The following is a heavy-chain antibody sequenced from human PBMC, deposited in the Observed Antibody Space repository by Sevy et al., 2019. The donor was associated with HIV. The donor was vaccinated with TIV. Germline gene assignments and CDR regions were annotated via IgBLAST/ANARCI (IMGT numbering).Heavy chain of an antibody. D-gene: IGHD2-21*02. CDR3: ARGGGYCGGDCYSIDY. Sequence: GWSLRLSCAASGFTFSSYVMRWVRQAPGKGLEWVALIWYDGTIKYYADSVKGRFTISRDNSKDTLFLQMNSLTPEDTAVYYCARGGGYCGGDCYSIDYWGQGALVTVSS. CDR1: GFTFSSYV. J-gene: IGHJ4*02. V-gene: IGHV3-33*08. CDR2: IWYDGTIK.